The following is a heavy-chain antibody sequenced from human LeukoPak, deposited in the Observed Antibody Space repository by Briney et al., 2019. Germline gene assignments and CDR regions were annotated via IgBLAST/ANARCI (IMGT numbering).Heavy chain of an antibody. D-gene: IGHD3-22*01. CDR3: ARDYYRSLDY. Sequence: EGSLRLSCAASGFSFTYSWMAWVRQTPERGLEWAANIKQDGSEKYYLDSVKGRFTISRDNAKNSLYLQMNSLRVEDTAVYYCARDYYRSLDYWGQGTLATVSS. V-gene: IGHV3-7*01. CDR1: GFSFTYSW. CDR2: IKQDGSEK. J-gene: IGHJ4*02.